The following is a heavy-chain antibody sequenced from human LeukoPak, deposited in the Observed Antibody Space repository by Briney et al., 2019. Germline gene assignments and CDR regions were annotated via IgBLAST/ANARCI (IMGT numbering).Heavy chain of an antibody. CDR2: IYYGGST. V-gene: IGHV4-39*07. CDR3: ARPIKPRGFFDY. CDR1: GGSISSSSYY. J-gene: IGHJ4*02. Sequence: SETLSLTCTVSGGSISSSSYYWGWIRQPPGKGLEWIGSIYYGGSTYYNPSLKSRVTISVDTSKNQFSLKLSSVTAADTAVYYCARPIKPRGFFDYWGQGTLVTVSS.